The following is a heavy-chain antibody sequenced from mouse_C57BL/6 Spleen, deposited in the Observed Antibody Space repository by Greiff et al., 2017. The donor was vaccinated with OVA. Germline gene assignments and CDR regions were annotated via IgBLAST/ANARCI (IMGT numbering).Heavy chain of an antibody. CDR1: GYSITSGYY. Sequence: EVKLMESGPGLVKPSQSLSLTCSVTGYSITSGYYWNWIRQFPGNKLEWMGYISYDGSNNYNPSLKNRISITRDTSKNQFFLKLNSVTTEDTATYYCARELNDGYYWYFDVWGTGTTVTVSS. CDR2: ISYDGSN. J-gene: IGHJ1*03. V-gene: IGHV3-6*01. D-gene: IGHD2-3*01. CDR3: ARELNDGYYWYFDV.